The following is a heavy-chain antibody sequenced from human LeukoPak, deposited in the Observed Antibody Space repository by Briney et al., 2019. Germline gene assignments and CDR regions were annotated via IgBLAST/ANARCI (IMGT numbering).Heavy chain of an antibody. Sequence: GGSLRLSCAASGFTFSNYAMSWVRQAPGKGLEWVSAISGSGGSTYYADSMKGRFTISRDNSKYTLYLQINSLRAEDTAVYYCAKAGTSDTVVNWFDPWGQGTLVTVSS. J-gene: IGHJ5*02. CDR3: AKAGTSDTVVNWFDP. CDR1: GFTFSNYA. V-gene: IGHV3-23*01. D-gene: IGHD4-23*01. CDR2: ISGSGGST.